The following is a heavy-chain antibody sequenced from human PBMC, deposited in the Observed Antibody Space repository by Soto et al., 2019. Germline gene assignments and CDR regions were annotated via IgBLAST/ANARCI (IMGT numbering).Heavy chain of an antibody. CDR3: ARERVVITHTYYYYGMDV. CDR1: GYTFTSYY. J-gene: IGHJ6*02. Sequence: QVQLVQSGAEVKKPGASVKVSCKASGYTFTSYYMHWVRQAPGQGLELMGIINPSGGSTSYAQKFQGRVTMTRDTSTSTVYMELSSLRSEDTAVYYCARERVVITHTYYYYGMDVWGQGTTVTVSS. CDR2: INPSGGST. V-gene: IGHV1-46*01. D-gene: IGHD3-22*01.